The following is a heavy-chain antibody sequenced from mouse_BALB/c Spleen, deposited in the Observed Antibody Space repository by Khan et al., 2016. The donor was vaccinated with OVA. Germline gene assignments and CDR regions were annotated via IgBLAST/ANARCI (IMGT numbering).Heavy chain of an antibody. V-gene: IGHV5-6*01. CDR2: ISSDGDYT. CDR3: ATHLTGSFAY. J-gene: IGHJ3*01. CDR1: GFTFSPYS. Sequence: VQLKESGGDLVKSGGSLKLSCAASGFTFSPYSMSWVRQTPDKRLEWVATISSDGDYTYYPDSVKGRFNISRDNAKNTLYLQMSSLKSEDAAIYYCATHLTGSFAYWGQGTLVTGSA. D-gene: IGHD4-1*01.